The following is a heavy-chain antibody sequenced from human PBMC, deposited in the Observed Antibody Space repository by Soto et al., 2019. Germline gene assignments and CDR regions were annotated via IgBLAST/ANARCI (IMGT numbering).Heavy chain of an antibody. Sequence: SETLSLTCSVSGGSISSSSFYWDWIRQTPGKGLEWIGSIYHTGNAYYNPSLKSRVTISVDTSKNQFSLKLTSVTAADAALYYCARDFFDSSDYTTNWFDPWGQGTLVTVSS. CDR3: ARDFFDSSDYTTNWFDP. V-gene: IGHV4-39*01. D-gene: IGHD3-22*01. CDR2: IYHTGNA. J-gene: IGHJ5*02. CDR1: GGSISSSSFY.